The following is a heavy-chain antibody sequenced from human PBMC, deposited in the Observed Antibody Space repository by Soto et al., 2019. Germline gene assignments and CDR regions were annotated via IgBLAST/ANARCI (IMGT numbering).Heavy chain of an antibody. J-gene: IGHJ6*02. CDR2: IIPILGIA. Sequence: QVQLVQSGAEVKKPGSSVKVSCKASGGTFSSYTISWVRQAPGQGLEWMGRIIPILGIANYAQKFQGRVTITADKSTSTAYMELSSLRSEDTAVYYCARSGEPPGYSSSWYEGDYYYYGMDVWGQGTTVTVSS. V-gene: IGHV1-69*02. CDR1: GGTFSSYT. CDR3: ARSGEPPGYSSSWYEGDYYYYGMDV. D-gene: IGHD6-13*01.